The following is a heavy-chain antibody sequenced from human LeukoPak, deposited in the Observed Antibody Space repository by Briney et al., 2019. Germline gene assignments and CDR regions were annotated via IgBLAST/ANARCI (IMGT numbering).Heavy chain of an antibody. D-gene: IGHD6-25*01. CDR2: ISGDGSNT. J-gene: IGHJ4*02. CDR1: GFTFNNYS. V-gene: IGHV3-74*01. Sequence: GGSLRLSCAASGFTFNNYSMSWVRPAPGKGLGWVSRISGDGSNTNYADFVKGRFTISRDNATNTLYLQMDSLRAEDTAVYYCARDDGHYSSDSFLDYWGQGALVTVSS. CDR3: ARDDGHYSSDSFLDY.